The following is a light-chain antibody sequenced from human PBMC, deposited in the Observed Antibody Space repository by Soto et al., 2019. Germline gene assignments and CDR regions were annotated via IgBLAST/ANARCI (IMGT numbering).Light chain of an antibody. J-gene: IGKJ3*01. CDR3: QQYGSSSFT. CDR1: QSVRSSY. Sequence: EIVLTQSPATLSLSPGERATLSCGASQSVRSSYLAWYQQKPGLAPRLLIYDASSRATGIPDRFSGSGSGTEFTLTISRLEPEDFAVYYCQQYGSSSFTFGPGTKVDIK. V-gene: IGKV3D-20*01. CDR2: DAS.